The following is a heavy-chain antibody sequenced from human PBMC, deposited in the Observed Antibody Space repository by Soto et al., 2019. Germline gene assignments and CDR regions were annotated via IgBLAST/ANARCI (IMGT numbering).Heavy chain of an antibody. J-gene: IGHJ6*03. CDR2: IYYSGST. Sequence: SETLSLTCTVSGGSISSSSYYWGWIRQPPGKGLEWIGSIYYSGSTYYNPSLKSRVTISVDTSKNQFSLKLSSVTAADTAVYYCASFIAARPGYYYYYMDVWGKGTTVTVSS. V-gene: IGHV4-39*01. D-gene: IGHD6-6*01. CDR1: GGSISSSSYY. CDR3: ASFIAARPGYYYYYMDV.